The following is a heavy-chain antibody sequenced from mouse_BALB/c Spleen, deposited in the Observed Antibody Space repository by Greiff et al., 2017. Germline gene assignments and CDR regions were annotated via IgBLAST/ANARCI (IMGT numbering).Heavy chain of an antibody. CDR1: GFTFSSYY. D-gene: IGHD1-1*02. CDR3: ARLWSPKSFFDY. CDR2: INSNGGST. V-gene: IGHV5-6-2*01. J-gene: IGHJ2*01. Sequence: DVKLVESGGGLVKLGGSLKLSCAASGFTFSSYYMSWVRQTPEKRLELVAAINSNGGSTYYPDTVKGRFTISRDNAKNTLYLQMSSLKSEDTALYYCARLWSPKSFFDYWGQGTTLTVSS.